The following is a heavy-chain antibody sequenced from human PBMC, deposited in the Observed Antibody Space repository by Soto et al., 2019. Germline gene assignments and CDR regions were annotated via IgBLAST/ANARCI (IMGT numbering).Heavy chain of an antibody. CDR1: GFTFSTYA. CDR2: ISGSGGTT. J-gene: IGHJ4*02. D-gene: IGHD3-10*01. V-gene: IGHV3-23*01. CDR3: GKSYAASGSYGVGNDN. Sequence: EVQLLESGGDLVQPGGSLRLSCAASGFTFSTYAMSWVRQTAGKGLEWVSAISGSGGTTYYADSVKGRVTVSRDNSKNTVYLQMNSLRVEDTAVYYCGKSYAASGSYGVGNDNWGQGTLVTVTS.